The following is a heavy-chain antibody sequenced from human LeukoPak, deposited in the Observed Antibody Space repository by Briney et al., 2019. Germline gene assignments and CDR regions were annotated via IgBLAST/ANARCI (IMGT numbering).Heavy chain of an antibody. CDR1: GFTVSSHY. CDR3: AMGDKQPFDY. Sequence: PGGSLRLSCAASGFTVSSHYMSWVRQAPGKGLEWVSVIYSGGSTYYADSVKGRFTISRDNSKNTLYLQVNSLRAEDTAVYYCAMGDKQPFDYWGQGTLVTVSS. V-gene: IGHV3-66*01. J-gene: IGHJ4*02. D-gene: IGHD2-21*01. CDR2: IYSGGST.